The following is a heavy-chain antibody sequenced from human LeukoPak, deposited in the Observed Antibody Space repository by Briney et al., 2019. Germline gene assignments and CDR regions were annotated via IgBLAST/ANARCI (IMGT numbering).Heavy chain of an antibody. CDR1: GGSISTSSYY. D-gene: IGHD3-10*01. V-gene: IGHV4-39*07. CDR2: INHSGST. Sequence: SETLSLTCTVSGGSISTSSYYWSWIRQPPGKGLEWIGEINHSGSTNHNPSLKSRVTISVDTSKNQFSLKLTSVTAADTAVYYCVRLGFGGLWGQGTLVTVSS. CDR3: VRLGFGGL. J-gene: IGHJ4*02.